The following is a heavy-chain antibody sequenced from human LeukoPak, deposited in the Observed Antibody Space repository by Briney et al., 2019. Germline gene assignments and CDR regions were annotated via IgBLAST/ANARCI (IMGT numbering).Heavy chain of an antibody. CDR2: ISSSSSTI. V-gene: IGHV3-48*02. D-gene: IGHD2-2*01. CDR1: GFTFSSYS. CDR3: ARGCSSTSCYYYYYGMDV. J-gene: IGHJ6*02. Sequence: PGGSLRLSCAASGFTFSSYSMNWVRQAPGKGLEWVSYISSSSSTIYYADSVKGRFTISRDNAKNSLYLQMNSLRDEDTAVYYCARGCSSTSCYYYYYGMDVWGQGTTVTVSS.